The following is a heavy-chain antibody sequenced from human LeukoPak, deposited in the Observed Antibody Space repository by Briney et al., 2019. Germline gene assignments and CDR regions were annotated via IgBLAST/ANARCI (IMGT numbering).Heavy chain of an antibody. V-gene: IGHV3-30*02. CDR2: IRYDGSNK. D-gene: IGHD3-10*01. Sequence: GGSLRLSCAASGFTFSSYTMNWVRLAPGKGLEWVAFIRYDGSNKYYADSVKGRFTISRDNSKNTLYLQMNSLRAEDTAVYYCAKDHYGSGSYTPDYFDYWGQGTLVTVSS. CDR1: GFTFSSYT. J-gene: IGHJ4*02. CDR3: AKDHYGSGSYTPDYFDY.